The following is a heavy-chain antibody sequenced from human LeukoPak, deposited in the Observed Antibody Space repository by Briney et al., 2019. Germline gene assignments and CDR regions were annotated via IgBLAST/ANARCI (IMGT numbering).Heavy chain of an antibody. D-gene: IGHD3-10*01. Sequence: SETLSLTCTVSGDSISSSSSYWGWIRQPPGKGLEWIGSIYYSGSTYYNPSLKSRVTISVDTSKNQFSLKLSSVTAADTAVYYCARGRLWFGELLSKSGFDYWGQGTLVTVSS. V-gene: IGHV4-39*01. CDR1: GDSISSSSSY. CDR3: ARGRLWFGELLSKSGFDY. CDR2: IYYSGST. J-gene: IGHJ4*02.